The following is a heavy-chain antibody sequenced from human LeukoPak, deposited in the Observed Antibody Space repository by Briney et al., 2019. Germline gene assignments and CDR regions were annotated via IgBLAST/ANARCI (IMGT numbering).Heavy chain of an antibody. CDR1: GLTFNKYW. J-gene: IGHJ1*01. D-gene: IGHD6-19*01. CDR3: ATGYSSGWYFYFQH. Sequence: PGGSLRLSCEASGLTFNKYWMTWVRQAPGKGLEWVVNIKQDGSEKNYVDSVKGRFTISRDNAKNSLSLRMNSLSAEDTAVYYCATGYSSGWYFYFQHWGQGSLVSVSS. V-gene: IGHV3-7*01. CDR2: IKQDGSEK.